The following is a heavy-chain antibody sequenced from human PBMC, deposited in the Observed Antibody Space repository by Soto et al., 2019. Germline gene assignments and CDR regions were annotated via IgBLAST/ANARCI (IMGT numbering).Heavy chain of an antibody. CDR1: GGTFSSYT. CDR2: IIPILGIA. V-gene: IGHV1-69*02. J-gene: IGHJ3*02. D-gene: IGHD6-19*01. Sequence: SVKVSCKASGGTFSSYTISWVRQAPGQGLEWMGRIIPILGIANYAQKFQGRVTITADKSTSTAYMELSSLRSEDTAVYYCAIHGVAVANGEVDAFAIWGQGTMVTVSS. CDR3: AIHGVAVANGEVDAFAI.